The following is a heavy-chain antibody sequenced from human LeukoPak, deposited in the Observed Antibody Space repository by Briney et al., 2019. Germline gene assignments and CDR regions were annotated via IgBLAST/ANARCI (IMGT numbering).Heavy chain of an antibody. D-gene: IGHD3-10*01. CDR2: IYYSGST. CDR3: ARVFPRAGITMVRGVISWFDP. Sequence: SETLSLTCTVSGASISSYYWSWIRQPPGKGLEWIGYIYYSGSTNYNPSLKSRVTISVDTSKNQFSLKLSSVTAADTAVYYCARVFPRAGITMVRGVISWFDPWGQGTLVTVSP. V-gene: IGHV4-59*08. CDR1: GASISSYY. J-gene: IGHJ5*02.